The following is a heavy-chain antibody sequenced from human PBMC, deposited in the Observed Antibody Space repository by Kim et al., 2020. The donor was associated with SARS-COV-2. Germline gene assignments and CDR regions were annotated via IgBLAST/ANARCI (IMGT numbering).Heavy chain of an antibody. D-gene: IGHD3-9*01. CDR3: ASALLRYIEWFGTDV. Sequence: DSGKGRVTISRDNAKNSLYLQMNSLGAEDTAVYYCASALLRYIEWFGTDVWGKGTTVTVSS. V-gene: IGHV3-11*01. J-gene: IGHJ6*04.